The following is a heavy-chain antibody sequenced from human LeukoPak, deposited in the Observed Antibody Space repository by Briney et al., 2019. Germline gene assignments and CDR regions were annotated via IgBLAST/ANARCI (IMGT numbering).Heavy chain of an antibody. D-gene: IGHD2-2*01. CDR2: IKGDGIST. V-gene: IGHV3-74*01. CDR1: GFDFSSNW. J-gene: IGHJ5*02. Sequence: GGSLRLSCAASGFDFSSNWMHWVRHAPGQGLVWVSRIKGDGISTNYADSVKGRFTISRDIAKNTLYLQMNSLRAEDTGVYYCARQGVLVSAATNWFDPRGQGTLVTVSS. CDR3: ARQGVLVSAATNWFDP.